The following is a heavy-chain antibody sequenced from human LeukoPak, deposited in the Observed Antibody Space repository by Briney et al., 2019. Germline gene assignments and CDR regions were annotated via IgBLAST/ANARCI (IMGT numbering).Heavy chain of an antibody. D-gene: IGHD4-17*01. CDR3: AKRAYGVGFEY. CDR1: GGSISSSGYW. CDR2: IYYSGTT. Sequence: PSETLSLTCTVSGGSISSSGYWWGWIRQPPGKGLEWIGTIYYSGTTYYNPSLKSRVTISADTSKNQFSLEVNSVTAAGTAVYYCAKRAYGVGFEYWGQGTLVTVSS. J-gene: IGHJ4*02. V-gene: IGHV4-39*01.